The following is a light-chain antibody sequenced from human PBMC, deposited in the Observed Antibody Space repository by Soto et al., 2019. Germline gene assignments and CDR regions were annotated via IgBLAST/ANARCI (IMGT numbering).Light chain of an antibody. Sequence: QSVLTQPHSVSAAPGQKVTISCSGSSSNIGNNYVSWYQQLPGTAPKLLIYDNNKRPSGIPDRFSGSKSGTSATLGITGLQTGDEADYYCGTWDSSLSVAVFGGGTKLTVL. CDR1: SSNIGNNY. CDR2: DNN. J-gene: IGLJ2*01. CDR3: GTWDSSLSVAV. V-gene: IGLV1-51*01.